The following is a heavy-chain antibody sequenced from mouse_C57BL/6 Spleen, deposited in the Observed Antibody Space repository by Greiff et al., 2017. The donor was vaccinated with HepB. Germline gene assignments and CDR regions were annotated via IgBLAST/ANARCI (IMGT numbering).Heavy chain of an antibody. Sequence: EVMLVESGGGLVKPGGSLKLSCAASGFTFSSYAMSWVRQTPEKRLEWVATISDGGSYTYYPDNVKGRFTISRDNAKNNLYLQMSHLKSEDTAMYYCARDRSSNAWFAYWGQGTLVTVSA. J-gene: IGHJ3*01. CDR3: ARDRSSNAWFAY. V-gene: IGHV5-4*01. D-gene: IGHD2-5*01. CDR2: ISDGGSYT. CDR1: GFTFSSYA.